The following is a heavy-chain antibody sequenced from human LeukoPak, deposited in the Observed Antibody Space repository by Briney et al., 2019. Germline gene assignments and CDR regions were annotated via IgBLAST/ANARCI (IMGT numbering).Heavy chain of an antibody. J-gene: IGHJ6*03. CDR1: GFTLSSNW. V-gene: IGHV3-74*01. CDR2: IDDVGSGT. Sequence: GGSLRLSCAVSGFTLSSNWMHWVRQVPGKGLEWVSRIDDVGSGTSYADSVKGRFTISRDDAKSSLYLQMNSLRADDTAVYYCARFAAGGSYYYYMDVWGKGTTVTVSS. CDR3: ARFAAGGSYYYYMDV. D-gene: IGHD6-25*01.